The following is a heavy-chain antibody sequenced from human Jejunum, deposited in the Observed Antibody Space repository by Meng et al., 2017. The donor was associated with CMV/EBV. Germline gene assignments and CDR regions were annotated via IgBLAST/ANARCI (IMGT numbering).Heavy chain of an antibody. CDR3: ARGVVDY. CDR1: GFTFSSSG. CDR2: ISSGYSPI. J-gene: IGHJ4*02. Sequence: SCAASGFTFSSSGMNWVRQAPGKGLEWVSHISSGYSPIYYADSVKGRFTISRDNAKNSLYLQMNSLRAEDTAVYYCARGVVDYWGQGTLVTVSS. V-gene: IGHV3-48*04.